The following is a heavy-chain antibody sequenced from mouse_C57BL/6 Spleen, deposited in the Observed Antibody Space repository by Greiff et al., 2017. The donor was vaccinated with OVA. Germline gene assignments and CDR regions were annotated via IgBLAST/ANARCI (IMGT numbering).Heavy chain of an antibody. CDR3: AKRIYYDYDDQYYFDY. J-gene: IGHJ2*01. CDR2: FHPYNDDT. CDR1: GYTFTTYP. Sequence: QVQLKESGAELVKPGASVKMSCKASGYTFTTYPIEWMKQNHGKSLEWIGNFHPYNDDTKYNEKFKGKATLTVEKSSSTVYLELSRLTSDDSAVYYGAKRIYYDYDDQYYFDYWGQGTTLTVSS. V-gene: IGHV1-47*01. D-gene: IGHD2-4*01.